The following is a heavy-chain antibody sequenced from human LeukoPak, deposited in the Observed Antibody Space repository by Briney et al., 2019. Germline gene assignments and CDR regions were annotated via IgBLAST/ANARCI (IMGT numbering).Heavy chain of an antibody. V-gene: IGHV3-48*03. CDR3: ARVGSYDILTGYTLGYYYGMDV. Sequence: PGGSLGLSCAASGFTFSSYEMNWVRQAPGKGLEWVSYISSSGSTIYYADSVKGRFTISRDNAKNSLYLQMNSLRAEDTAVYYCARVGSYDILTGYTLGYYYGMDVWGKGTTVTVSS. J-gene: IGHJ6*04. CDR2: ISSSGSTI. D-gene: IGHD3-9*01. CDR1: GFTFSSYE.